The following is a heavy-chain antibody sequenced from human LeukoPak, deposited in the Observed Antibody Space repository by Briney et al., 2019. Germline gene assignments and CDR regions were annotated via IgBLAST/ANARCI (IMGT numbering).Heavy chain of an antibody. CDR3: ARLIAAAGSRVFDY. D-gene: IGHD6-13*01. J-gene: IGHJ4*02. V-gene: IGHV1-2*02. CDR1: GYTFTSYD. CDR2: INPNSGGT. Sequence: ASVKVSCKASGYTFTSYDINWVRQAPGQGLEWMGWINPNSGGTNYARKFQGRVTMTRDTSISTAYMELSRLRSDDTAVYYCARLIAAAGSRVFDYWGQGTLVTVSS.